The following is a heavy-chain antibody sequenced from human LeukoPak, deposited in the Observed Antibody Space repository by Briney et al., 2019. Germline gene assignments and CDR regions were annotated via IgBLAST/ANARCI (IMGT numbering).Heavy chain of an antibody. CDR2: IDKKDKGYATAT. CDR3: TRDSGTYNWFDP. CDR1: GFTFSGSA. J-gene: IGHJ5*02. V-gene: IGHV3-73*01. D-gene: IGHD1-26*01. Sequence: GGSLRLSCAASGFTFSGSAILWVRQSSGKGLEWVGQIDKKDKGYATATASAASVKGRFTISRDDSINTAYLQMKSLKPEDTALYYCTRDSGTYNWFDPWGQGTLVTVSS.